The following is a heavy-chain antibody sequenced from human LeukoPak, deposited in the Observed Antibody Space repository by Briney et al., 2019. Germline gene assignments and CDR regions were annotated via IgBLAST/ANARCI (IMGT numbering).Heavy chain of an antibody. CDR1: GFSFSSYA. J-gene: IGHJ3*02. V-gene: IGHV3-23*01. D-gene: IGHD6-19*01. Sequence: PGGSQRLSCAASGFSFSSYAMSWVRQAPGKGLEWVSFISGSSATTYYVDSVKGRFTISRDNSQNTVYLQMNTLTDEDTAVYYCVQNLRLVISVAGTPRDAFDIWGQGTVVTVSS. CDR3: VQNLRLVISVAGTPRDAFDI. CDR2: ISGSSATT.